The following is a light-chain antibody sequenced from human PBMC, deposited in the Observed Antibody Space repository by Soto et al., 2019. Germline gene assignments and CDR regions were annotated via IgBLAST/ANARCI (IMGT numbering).Light chain of an antibody. V-gene: IGKV4-1*01. CDR2: WAS. Sequence: DIVMTQSPDSLAVSLGERATINCKSSQSVLYSSNSKNYLAWYQQKPGQPPKLLIYWASTRESGVPDRFSGSGSGTDFTLTISSLQAEDVAVYYCQQYYSGPQTFGQGTKVEI. CDR3: QQYYSGPQT. J-gene: IGKJ1*01. CDR1: QSVLYSSNSKNY.